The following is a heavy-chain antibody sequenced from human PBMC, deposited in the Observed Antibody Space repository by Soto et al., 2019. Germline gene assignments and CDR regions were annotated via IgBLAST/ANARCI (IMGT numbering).Heavy chain of an antibody. D-gene: IGHD2-2*01. CDR3: AREDIVVGWNWLDP. Sequence: SETLSLTCTVSGGSISSYYWSWIRQPAGKGLEWIGRIYTSGSTNYNPSLKSRVTMPVDTSKNQFSLKLSSVTAADTAVYYCAREDIVVGWNWLDPWGQGTLVTVSS. CDR1: GGSISSYY. V-gene: IGHV4-4*07. J-gene: IGHJ5*02. CDR2: IYTSGST.